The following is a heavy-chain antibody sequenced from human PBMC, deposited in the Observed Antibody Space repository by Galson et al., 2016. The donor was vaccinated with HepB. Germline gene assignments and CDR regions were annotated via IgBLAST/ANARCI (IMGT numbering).Heavy chain of an antibody. CDR2: ISYDGSDK. J-gene: IGHJ6*02. CDR1: GFTFSSYG. CDR3: AKDVWRGSGTDYYGMDV. D-gene: IGHD1-1*01. Sequence: SLRLSCAAYGFTFSSYGMRWVRQAPGKGLEWVAVISYDGSDKYYADSVKGRFTISRDNSKNTLYLQMSSLRAEDTAVYYCAKDVWRGSGTDYYGMDVWGQGTTVTVSS. V-gene: IGHV3-30*18.